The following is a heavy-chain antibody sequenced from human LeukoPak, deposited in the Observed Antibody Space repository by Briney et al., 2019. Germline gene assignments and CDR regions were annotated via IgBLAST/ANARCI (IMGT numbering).Heavy chain of an antibody. D-gene: IGHD3-9*01. V-gene: IGHV4-31*03. J-gene: IGHJ4*02. CDR2: IYYSGST. Sequence: KTSQTLSLTCTVSGGSISSGGYYWSWIRQHPGKGLEWIGYIYYSGSTYYNPSLKSRVTISVDTSKNQFSLKLSSVTAADTAVYYCARTPGPGYDTLFDYWGQGTLVTVSS. CDR3: ARTPGPGYDTLFDY. CDR1: GGSISSGGYY.